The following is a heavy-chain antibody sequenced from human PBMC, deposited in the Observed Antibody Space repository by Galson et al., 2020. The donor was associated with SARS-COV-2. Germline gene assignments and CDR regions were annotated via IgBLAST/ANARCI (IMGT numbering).Heavy chain of an antibody. CDR1: TFTFSDYE. Sequence: GESLKISCAASTFTFSDYEMNWVRQAPGKGLEWVSYISGSGDTIYYADSVQGRFTISRDNARNSLSLHMNSLRAEDTGLYYCATTKYNSGGPAPAWGQGTLFTVSS. D-gene: IGHD3-10*01. V-gene: IGHV3-48*03. CDR3: ATTKYNSGGPAPA. J-gene: IGHJ5*02. CDR2: ISGSGDTI.